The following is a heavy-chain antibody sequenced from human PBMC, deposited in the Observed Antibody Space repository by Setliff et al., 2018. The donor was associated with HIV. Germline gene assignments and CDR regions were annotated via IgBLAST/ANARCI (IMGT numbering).Heavy chain of an antibody. V-gene: IGHV3-23*01. J-gene: IGHJ4*02. Sequence: PGGSLRLSCAASEFTFSVYAMSWLRQAPGKGLEWVSGISGSGSSTYYADSVKGRFTISRDNSKKTLYLQMNSLKIEDTAVYYCTTGTRLVDWGQGALVTVSS. CDR1: EFTFSVYA. CDR2: ISGSGSST. CDR3: TTGTRLVD. D-gene: IGHD2-21*01.